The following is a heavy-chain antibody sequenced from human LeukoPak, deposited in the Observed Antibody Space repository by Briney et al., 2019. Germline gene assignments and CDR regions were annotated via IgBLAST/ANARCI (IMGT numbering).Heavy chain of an antibody. CDR1: GLTFSKYS. J-gene: IGHJ3*02. Sequence: GGSLRLSCAASGLTFSKYSMTWVRQAPGKGLEWVSFIDTSSTTMYYTDSVKGRFTISRDNAKNSLYLQMNSLRVEDTAVYYCARDLDYDSSGYPAFDIWGQGTMVTVSS. D-gene: IGHD3-22*01. CDR3: ARDLDYDSSGYPAFDI. V-gene: IGHV3-48*04. CDR2: IDTSSTTM.